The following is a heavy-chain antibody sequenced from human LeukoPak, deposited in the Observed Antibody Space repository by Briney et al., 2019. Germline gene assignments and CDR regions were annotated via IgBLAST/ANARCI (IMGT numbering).Heavy chain of an antibody. CDR1: GFTFSSYW. CDR3: ARAPSDSSGYYPEYFQH. Sequence: GGSLRLSCATSGFTFSSYWMHWVRQAPGKGLVWVSRIKSDGSSTNYADSVKGRLTISRGNAKNTLYLQMNSLRAEDTAVYYCARAPSDSSGYYPEYFQHWGQGTLVTVSS. V-gene: IGHV3-74*01. D-gene: IGHD3-22*01. CDR2: IKSDGSST. J-gene: IGHJ1*01.